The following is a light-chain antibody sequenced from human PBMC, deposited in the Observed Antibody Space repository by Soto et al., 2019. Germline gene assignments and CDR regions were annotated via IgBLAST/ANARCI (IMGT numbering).Light chain of an antibody. CDR1: QDISNY. J-gene: IGKJ1*01. CDR3: QQYNSLPWT. Sequence: DIQMTQKTSSLSASVGDRVTSTCQASQDISNYLNWYQQKPGKAPKLLIYDASNLETGVPSRFSGSGSGTEFTLTISSLQPDDFATYYCQQYNSLPWTFGQGTKVDIK. V-gene: IGKV1-33*01. CDR2: DAS.